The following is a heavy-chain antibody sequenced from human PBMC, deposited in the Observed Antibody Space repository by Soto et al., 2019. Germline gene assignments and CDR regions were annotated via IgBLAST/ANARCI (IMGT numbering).Heavy chain of an antibody. CDR3: VRDIGWLFGYYYGKDV. V-gene: IGHV1-18*01. D-gene: IGHD3-10*02. CDR2: ISAYNGNT. CDR1: GYTFTSYG. J-gene: IGHJ6*02. Sequence: ASVKVSCKAAGYTFTSYGISWVRQAPGQGLEWMGWISAYNGNTNYAQKLQGRVTMTTDTSTSTAYMELRSLRSDDTAVYYCVRDIGWLFGYYYGKDVWGQGTTVTVSS.